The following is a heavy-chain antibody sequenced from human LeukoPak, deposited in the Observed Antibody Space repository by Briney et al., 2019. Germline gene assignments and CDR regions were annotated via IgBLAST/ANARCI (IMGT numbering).Heavy chain of an antibody. J-gene: IGHJ4*02. Sequence: PSETLSLTCRVYGGSSSGYYWSWIRQPPGKGLEWIGEINYSGSSNYRRALKSRVIISVDTSKTQFSLKLRSVTAADTAVYYCAKFRYGYMGVDLGGQGTQVTVSS. D-gene: IGHD5-18*01. CDR1: GGSSSGYY. CDR3: AKFRYGYMGVDL. V-gene: IGHV4-34*01. CDR2: INYSGSS.